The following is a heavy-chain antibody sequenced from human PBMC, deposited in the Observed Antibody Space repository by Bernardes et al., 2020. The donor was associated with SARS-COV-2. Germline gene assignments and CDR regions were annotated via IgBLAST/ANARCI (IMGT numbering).Heavy chain of an antibody. CDR1: GYTFPNYW. J-gene: IGHJ4*02. CDR3: ARHFPEYSSRYALGNFDY. D-gene: IGHD6-13*01. Sequence: GESLKISCKGSGYTFPNYWIGWVRQMPGKGLEWMGIIYPGDSDTMYSPSFQGQVTISADKSISTAYLQWTSLKASDTAMYYCARHFPEYSSRYALGNFDYWGQGTLVTVSS. V-gene: IGHV5-51*01. CDR2: IYPGDSDT.